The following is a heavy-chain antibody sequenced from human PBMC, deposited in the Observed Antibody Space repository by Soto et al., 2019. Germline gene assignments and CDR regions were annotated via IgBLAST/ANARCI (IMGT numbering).Heavy chain of an antibody. Sequence: QVQLQESGPGLVKPSETLSLTCTVSGGSISSYYWSWIRQPARKGLEWIGRIYTSGSTNYNPSLKSRVTMSVDTSKNQFSLKLSSVTAADTAVYYCARDLRTIAARYGMDVWGQGTTVTVSS. V-gene: IGHV4-4*07. CDR2: IYTSGST. D-gene: IGHD6-6*01. CDR3: ARDLRTIAARYGMDV. CDR1: GGSISSYY. J-gene: IGHJ6*02.